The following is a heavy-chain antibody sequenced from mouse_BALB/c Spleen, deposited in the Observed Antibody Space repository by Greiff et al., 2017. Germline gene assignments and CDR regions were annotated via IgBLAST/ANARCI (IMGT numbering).Heavy chain of an antibody. J-gene: IGHJ2*01. CDR2: IYPGNGDT. Sequence: QVQLQQPGAELVKPGASVKMSCKASGYTFTSYNMHWVKQTPGQGLEWIGAIYPGNGDTYYNQKFKGKATLTADKSSSTAYMQLSSLTSEDSAVYYCAPHYYGKDCDYWGQGTTLTVSA. V-gene: IGHV1-12*01. CDR1: GYTFTSYN. CDR3: APHYYGKDCDY. D-gene: IGHD1-1*01.